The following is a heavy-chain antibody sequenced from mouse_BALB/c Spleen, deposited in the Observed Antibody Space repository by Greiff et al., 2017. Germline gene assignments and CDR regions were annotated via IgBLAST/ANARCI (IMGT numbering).Heavy chain of an antibody. CDR1: GYSITSDYA. J-gene: IGHJ3*01. Sequence: EVKLQESGPGLVKPSQSLSLTCTVTGYSITSDYAWNWIRQFPGNKLEWMGYISYSGSTSYNPSLKSRISITRDTSKNQFFLQLNSVTTEDTATYYCALIYYGNYPFAYWGQGTLVTVSA. V-gene: IGHV3-2*02. D-gene: IGHD2-1*01. CDR3: ALIYYGNYPFAY. CDR2: ISYSGST.